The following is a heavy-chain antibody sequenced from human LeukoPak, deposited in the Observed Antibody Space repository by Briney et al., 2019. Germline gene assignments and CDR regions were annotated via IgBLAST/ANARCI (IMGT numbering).Heavy chain of an antibody. J-gene: IGHJ4*02. Sequence: SVKVSCKASGGTFSSYAISWVRQAPGQGLEWMGGIIPIFGTANYAQKFQGRVTITADESTSTAYMELSSLRSEDTAVYYCARLFCTGDRCYRYFDYWGQGTLVTVSS. V-gene: IGHV1-69*13. CDR1: GGTFSSYA. D-gene: IGHD2-15*01. CDR3: ARLFCTGDRCYRYFDY. CDR2: IIPIFGTA.